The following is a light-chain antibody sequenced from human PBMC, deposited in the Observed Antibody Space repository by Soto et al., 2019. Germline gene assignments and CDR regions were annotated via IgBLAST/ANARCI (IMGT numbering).Light chain of an antibody. CDR1: QSVSTN. Sequence: IVMRPSPVTLSLSPGDSATLSCRASQSVSTNLAWYQQKPGQAPRVLIYGASTRATNIPARFSGSGSGTDFTLTISSLQTEDFALYYCQHYNNWPTFGQGTKVDIK. CDR3: QHYNNWPT. J-gene: IGKJ1*01. V-gene: IGKV3-15*01. CDR2: GAS.